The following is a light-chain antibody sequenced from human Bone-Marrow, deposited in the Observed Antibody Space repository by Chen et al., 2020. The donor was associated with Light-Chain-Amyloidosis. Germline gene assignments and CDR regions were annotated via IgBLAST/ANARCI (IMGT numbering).Light chain of an antibody. J-gene: IGKJ4*01. CDR3: QQYGTSPLT. V-gene: IGKV3-20*01. CDR1: QTISSNY. CDR2: GSS. Sequence: EIVLTQSPGTLSLSPGEGANLSCRASQTISSNYLTWYQQKFGQAPRLLIYGSSSRATGIPDRFTSSGSGTAFTLTINRLEPEDFAMYYCQQYGTSPLTFGGGTKVVIK.